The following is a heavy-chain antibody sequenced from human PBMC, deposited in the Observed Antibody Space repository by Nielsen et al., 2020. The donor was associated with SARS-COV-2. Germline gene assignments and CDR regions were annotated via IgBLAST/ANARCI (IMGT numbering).Heavy chain of an antibody. Sequence: WIRQPPGKGLEWVSYISSSGSTIYYADSVKGRFTISRDNAKNSLYLQMNSLRAEDTAVYYCTRAGDIVVVPAASSDYFDYWGQGTLVTVSS. D-gene: IGHD2-2*01. CDR3: TRAGDIVVVPAASSDYFDY. V-gene: IGHV3-11*01. CDR2: ISSSGSTI. J-gene: IGHJ4*02.